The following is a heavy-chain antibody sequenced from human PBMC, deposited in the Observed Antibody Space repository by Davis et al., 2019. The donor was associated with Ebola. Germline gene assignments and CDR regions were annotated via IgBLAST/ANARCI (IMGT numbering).Heavy chain of an antibody. D-gene: IGHD3-10*01. CDR3: VRGRGMGWFDP. J-gene: IGHJ5*02. CDR2: INHSGST. CDR1: GGSFSGYY. V-gene: IGHV4-34*01. Sequence: SETLSLTCAVYGGSFSGYYWSWIRQPPGKGLEWIGEINHSGSTNYNPSLKSRVTISVDTSKNQFSVKLSSLTAADTAVYYCVRGRGMGWFDPWGQETLVTVSS.